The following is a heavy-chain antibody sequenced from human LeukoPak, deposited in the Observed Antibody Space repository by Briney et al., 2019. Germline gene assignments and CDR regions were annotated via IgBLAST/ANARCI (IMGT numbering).Heavy chain of an antibody. V-gene: IGHV1-58*02. CDR1: GFTFTSSA. Sequence: GTSVKVSCKASGFTFTSSAMQWVRQARGQRLEWIGWIVVGSGNTNYAQKFQERVTITRDMSTSTTYMELSSLRSEDTAVYYCARDQGGYSSYDAFDIWGQGTMVTVSS. CDR2: IVVGSGNT. D-gene: IGHD5-18*01. CDR3: ARDQGGYSSYDAFDI. J-gene: IGHJ3*02.